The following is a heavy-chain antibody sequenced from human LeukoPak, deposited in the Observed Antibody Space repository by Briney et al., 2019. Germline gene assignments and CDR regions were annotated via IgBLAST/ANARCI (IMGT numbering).Heavy chain of an antibody. V-gene: IGHV3-23*01. CDR3: AKAAGDTHYRVFDY. CDR2: ITDSGGNT. D-gene: IGHD7-27*01. CDR1: GFTFSSYA. Sequence: GGSLRLSCAAPGFTFSSYAMNWVRQAPGKGLEWVSGITDSGGNTYYADSVKGRFTISRDNSNNMVYLQMNSLRAEDMAKYYCAKAAGDTHYRVFDYWGQGILVTVSS. J-gene: IGHJ4*02.